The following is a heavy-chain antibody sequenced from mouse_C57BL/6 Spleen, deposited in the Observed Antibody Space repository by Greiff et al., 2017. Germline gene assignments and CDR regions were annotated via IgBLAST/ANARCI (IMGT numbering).Heavy chain of an antibody. D-gene: IGHD1-1*01. CDR2: IYPGSGNT. CDR3: ARGSSSWYFDV. V-gene: IGHV1-76*01. CDR1: GYTFTDYY. Sequence: QVQLKQSGAELVRPGASVKLSCKASGYTFTDYYINWVKQRPGQGLEWIARIYPGSGNTYYNEKFKGKATLTAEKSSSTAYMQLSSLTSEDSAVYFCARGSSSWYFDVWGTGTTVTVSS. J-gene: IGHJ1*03.